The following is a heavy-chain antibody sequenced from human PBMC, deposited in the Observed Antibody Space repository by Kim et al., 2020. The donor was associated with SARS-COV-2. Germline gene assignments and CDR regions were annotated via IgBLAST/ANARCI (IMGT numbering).Heavy chain of an antibody. CDR3: ARYESLALRRGNDEPLDY. V-gene: IGHV3-21*01. D-gene: IGHD1-1*01. CDR2: ISSSSSYI. J-gene: IGHJ4*02. CDR1: GFTFSSYS. Sequence: GGSLRLSCAASGFTFSSYSMNWVRQAPGKGLEWVSSISSSSSYIYYADSVKGRFTISRDNAKNSLYLQMNSLRAEDTAVYYCARYESLALRRGNDEPLDYWGQGTLVTVSS.